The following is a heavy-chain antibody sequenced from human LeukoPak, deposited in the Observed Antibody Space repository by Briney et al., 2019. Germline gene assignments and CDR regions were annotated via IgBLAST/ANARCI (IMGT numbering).Heavy chain of an antibody. J-gene: IGHJ4*02. CDR2: IYYSGSS. Sequence: SETLSLTCTVSGGSISSGGYYWSWIRQHPGTGLEWIGYIYYSGSSYYNPSLKSRVTISVDTSKNQFSLKLSFVTAADTAVYYCAREQNYYDSSGYYYYFDYWGQGTLVTVSS. CDR3: AREQNYYDSSGYYYYFDY. V-gene: IGHV4-31*03. CDR1: GGSISSGGYY. D-gene: IGHD3-22*01.